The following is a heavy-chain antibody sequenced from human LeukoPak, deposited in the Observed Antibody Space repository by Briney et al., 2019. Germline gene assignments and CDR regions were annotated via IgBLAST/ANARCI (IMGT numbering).Heavy chain of an antibody. CDR2: IYNGVNT. D-gene: IGHD1-26*01. CDR1: GASVSSASY. Sequence: SETLSLTCTVSGASVSSASYWTWIRQPPVKGVEWIAHIYNGVNTNYNPSLKSRVTISVDTSKNQFSLRLNSVTAADTAVYYCARSRAFNSGAFDPWGQGSLVTVSS. CDR3: ARSRAFNSGAFDP. V-gene: IGHV4-61*01. J-gene: IGHJ5*02.